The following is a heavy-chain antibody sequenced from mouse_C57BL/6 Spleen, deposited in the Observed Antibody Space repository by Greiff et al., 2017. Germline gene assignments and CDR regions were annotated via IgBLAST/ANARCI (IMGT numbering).Heavy chain of an antibody. J-gene: IGHJ2*02. V-gene: IGHV1-72*01. D-gene: IGHD1-1*01. CDR3: ARELLRYLDY. CDR2: IAPNSGGT. CDR1: GYTFTSYW. Sequence: QVQLQQPGAELVKPGASVKLSCKASGYTFTSYWMHWVKQRPGRGLEWIGRIAPNSGGTKYNEKFKSKATLTVDTPSSTAYMQLSSLTSEDSAVYYCARELLRYLDYWGQGTSLTVSS.